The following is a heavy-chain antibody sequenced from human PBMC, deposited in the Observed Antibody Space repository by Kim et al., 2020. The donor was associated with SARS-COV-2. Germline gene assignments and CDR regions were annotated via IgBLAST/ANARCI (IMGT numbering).Heavy chain of an antibody. J-gene: IGHJ5*02. D-gene: IGHD3-10*01. CDR3: AREGSGSYNWFDP. Sequence: SFQGRVTISMDTSATTAYMELSGLTAKDTAVYYCAREGSGSYNWFDPWGQGTLVTVSS. V-gene: IGHV1-3*01.